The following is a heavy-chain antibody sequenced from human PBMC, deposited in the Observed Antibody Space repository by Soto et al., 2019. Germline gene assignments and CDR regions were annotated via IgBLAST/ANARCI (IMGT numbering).Heavy chain of an antibody. Sequence: EVQLVESGGGLVQPGRSLRLSCAASGFTFDDYAMHWVRQAPGKGLEWVSGISWNSGSIGYADSVKGRFTISRDNAKNSLYLQMNSLRAEDTGLYYCAKARLWGGDGYNSYNYYGLDVWGQGTTVTVSS. CDR2: ISWNSGSI. D-gene: IGHD3-16*01. CDR1: GFTFDDYA. CDR3: AKARLWGGDGYNSYNYYGLDV. J-gene: IGHJ6*02. V-gene: IGHV3-9*01.